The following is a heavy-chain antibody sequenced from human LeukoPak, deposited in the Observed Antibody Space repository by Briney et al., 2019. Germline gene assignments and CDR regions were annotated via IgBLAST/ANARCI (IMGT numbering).Heavy chain of an antibody. V-gene: IGHV3-30-3*01. CDR1: GFTSSSYA. Sequence: GGSLRLSCAASGFTSSSYAMHWVRQAPGKGLEWVAVISYDGSNKYYADSVKGRFTISRDNSNNTLYLQLNNVRTEDTATYFCAKEQYPGYFDYWGQGTLVTVSS. CDR2: ISYDGSNK. J-gene: IGHJ4*02. D-gene: IGHD1-14*01. CDR3: AKEQYPGYFDY.